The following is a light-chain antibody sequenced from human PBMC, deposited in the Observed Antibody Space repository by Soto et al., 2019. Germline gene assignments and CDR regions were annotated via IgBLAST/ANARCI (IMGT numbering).Light chain of an antibody. CDR1: YSNIGTNP. CDR2: GND. Sequence: QSVLTQPPSASGTPGQRVIISCSGSYSNIGTNPVNWCQQLPGTAPKLLIYGNDQRPSGVPDRFSGSKSGTSASLAISGLQSEDESDYYCASWDDSLNGWVFGGGTKLTVL. CDR3: ASWDDSLNGWV. V-gene: IGLV1-44*01. J-gene: IGLJ3*02.